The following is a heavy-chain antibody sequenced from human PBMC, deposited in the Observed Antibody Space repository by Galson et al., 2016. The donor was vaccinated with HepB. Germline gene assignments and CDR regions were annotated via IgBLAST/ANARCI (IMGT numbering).Heavy chain of an antibody. Sequence: SETLSLTCTVSGASMTSYYWSWIRQPPGKGLEWIGYIYYTGSTNSNPSLKSRVTVSVDTSRKQFSLKLTSVTAADTAVYYCARRGGFGSEGSPLDFWGQGTLVTVSS. CDR2: IYYTGST. CDR1: GASMTSYY. CDR3: ARRGGFGSEGSPLDF. V-gene: IGHV4-59*01. D-gene: IGHD3-10*01. J-gene: IGHJ4*02.